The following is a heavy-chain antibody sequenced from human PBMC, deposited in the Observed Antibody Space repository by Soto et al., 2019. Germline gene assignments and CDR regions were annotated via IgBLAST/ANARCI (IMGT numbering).Heavy chain of an antibody. CDR3: ARAGYGGNTDY. CDR1: GFSLSDHH. Sequence: EVQLVESGGGLVQPGGFLRVSCAASGFSLSDHHMDWVRQAPGKGLEWVGRTGNRAHSYSTSYAASVKDRFTISREDSKNLLHLQMNSLKTDDTAVYYCARAGYGGNTDYWGQGTLVTVSS. J-gene: IGHJ4*02. V-gene: IGHV3-72*01. CDR2: TGNRAHSYST. D-gene: IGHD4-17*01.